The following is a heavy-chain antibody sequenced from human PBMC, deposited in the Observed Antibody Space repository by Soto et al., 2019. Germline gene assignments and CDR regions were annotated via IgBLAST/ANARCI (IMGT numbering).Heavy chain of an antibody. CDR1: GDSVSSNSAA. CDR3: ARDIAAAGTDYFDY. Sequence: SQTLSLTCAISGDSVSSNSAAWNWIRQSPSRGLEWLGRTYYRYKWYNDYAESVKSRITINPNTSKNQLSLQLNSVTPEDTAVYYCARDIAAAGTDYFDYWGQGTLVTVS. CDR2: TYYRYKWYN. D-gene: IGHD6-13*01. V-gene: IGHV6-1*01. J-gene: IGHJ4*02.